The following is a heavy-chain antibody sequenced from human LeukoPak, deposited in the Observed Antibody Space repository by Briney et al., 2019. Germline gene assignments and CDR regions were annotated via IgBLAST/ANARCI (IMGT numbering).Heavy chain of an antibody. CDR2: ISGSGGST. CDR3: AKDPKRYSSSWYVKVYYFDY. CDR1: GFTFSSYA. D-gene: IGHD6-13*01. Sequence: PGGSLRLSCAASGFTFSSYAMSWVRQAPGKGLEWVSAISGSGGSTYYADSVKGRFTISRDNSKNTLYLQMNSLRAEDTAVYYCAKDPKRYSSSWYVKVYYFDYWGQGTLVTDSS. V-gene: IGHV3-23*01. J-gene: IGHJ4*02.